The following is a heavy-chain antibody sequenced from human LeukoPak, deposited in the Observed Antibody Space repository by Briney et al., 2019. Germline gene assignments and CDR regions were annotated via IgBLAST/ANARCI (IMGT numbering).Heavy chain of an antibody. V-gene: IGHV4-59*08. CDR3: ARRAYYYDSSGRTAYCFDY. J-gene: IGHJ4*02. CDR1: GGSISSYY. CDR2: IYYSGST. Sequence: SSETLSLTCTVSGGSISSYYWSWIRQPPGKGLERIGYIYYSGSTNYNPSLKSRVTISVDTSKNQFSLKLSSVTAADTAVYYCARRAYYYDSSGRTAYCFDYWGQGTLVTVSS. D-gene: IGHD3-22*01.